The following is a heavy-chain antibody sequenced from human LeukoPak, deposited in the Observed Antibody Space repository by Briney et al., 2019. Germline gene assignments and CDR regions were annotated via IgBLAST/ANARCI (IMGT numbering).Heavy chain of an antibody. V-gene: IGHV4-61*08. CDR3: ARGYYYDSSGYYYFDY. CDR2: IYYSGST. D-gene: IGHD3-22*01. CDR1: GGSISSGGYS. Sequence: PSETLSLTCAVSGGSISSGGYSWSWIRQPPGKGLEWIGYIYYSGSTNYNPSLKSRVTISVDTSKNQFSLKLSSVTAADTAVYYCARGYYYDSSGYYYFDYWGQGTLVTVSS. J-gene: IGHJ4*02.